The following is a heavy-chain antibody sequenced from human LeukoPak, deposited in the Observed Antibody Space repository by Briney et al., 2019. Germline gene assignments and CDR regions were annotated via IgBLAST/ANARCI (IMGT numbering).Heavy chain of an antibody. CDR2: INREGSST. Sequence: PGGSLRLSCAASGLTFSSYWMHWVRQAPGKGLVWVSRINREGSSTSYADSVKGRFTISRDNAKNTLYLQMNSLRVEDTAVYYCASRDQSCSGDTCYPIDYWGQGTLVTVSS. CDR3: ASRDQSCSGDTCYPIDY. J-gene: IGHJ4*02. V-gene: IGHV3-74*01. CDR1: GLTFSSYW. D-gene: IGHD2-15*01.